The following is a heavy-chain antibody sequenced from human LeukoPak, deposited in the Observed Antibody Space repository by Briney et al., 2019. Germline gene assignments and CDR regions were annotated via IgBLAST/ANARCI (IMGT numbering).Heavy chain of an antibody. CDR3: ARESWDMGEERLANY. CDR1: GGTFSSYA. V-gene: IGHV1-69*13. J-gene: IGHJ4*02. Sequence: GASVKVSCKASGGTFSSYAISWVRQAPGQGLEWMGGIIPIFGTANYAQKFQGRVTITADESTSTAYMELSSLRSEDTAVYYCARESWDMGEERLANYWGQGTLVNVSS. CDR2: IIPIFGTA. D-gene: IGHD3-16*01.